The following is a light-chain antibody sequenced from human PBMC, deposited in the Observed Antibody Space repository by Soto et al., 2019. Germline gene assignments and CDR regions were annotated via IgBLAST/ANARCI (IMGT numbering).Light chain of an antibody. V-gene: IGKV3-15*01. CDR2: GAS. CDR3: QQYNNWPPFT. CDR1: QSIYTN. Sequence: EIVMTQSPATLSVSPGERATLSCRASQSIYTNLAWYQQKPGQAPRLLIYGASTRATGIPARFSGSGSGTEFTLSISSLQSKDFAVYYCQQYNNWPPFTFGQGTRLDIK. J-gene: IGKJ5*01.